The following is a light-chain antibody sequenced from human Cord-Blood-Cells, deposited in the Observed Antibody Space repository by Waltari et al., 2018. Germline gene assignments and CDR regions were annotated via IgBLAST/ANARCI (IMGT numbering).Light chain of an antibody. CDR1: SRDAGGSNY. V-gene: IGLV2-14*01. Sequence: QSALTQPASVSRSPGQSLTISCTGTSRDAGGSNYFPWYQQHPGKAPKLMIYDVSKRPSGVSNRFSGSKSGNTTSLTISGLQAEDEADYYCSSYTSSSRVFGGGTKLTVL. J-gene: IGLJ3*02. CDR3: SSYTSSSRV. CDR2: DVS.